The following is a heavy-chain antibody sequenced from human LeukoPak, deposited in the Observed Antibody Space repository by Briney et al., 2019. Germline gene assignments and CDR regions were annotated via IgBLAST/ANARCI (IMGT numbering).Heavy chain of an antibody. D-gene: IGHD2-2*01. J-gene: IGHJ4*02. V-gene: IGHV1-18*01. CDR1: GYTFTSYG. Sequence: ASVKVSCKASGYTFTSYGISWVRQAPGQGLEWMGWISAYNGNTNYAQKLQGRVTMTTDTSTSTAYMELRSLRSDDTAVYYCARDCSSTSCYVVGSFDYWGQETLVTVSS. CDR3: ARDCSSTSCYVVGSFDY. CDR2: ISAYNGNT.